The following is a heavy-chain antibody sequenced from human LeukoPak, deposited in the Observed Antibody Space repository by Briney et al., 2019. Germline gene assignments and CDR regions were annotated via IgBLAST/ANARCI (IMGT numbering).Heavy chain of an antibody. Sequence: GGSLRLSCAPSGFTFNDYAMHWVRQAPGKGPEWVAVISYDGSNKYYADSVKGRFTISRDNSKNTLYLQMNSLRAEDTAVYYCAKDQFPYDSSGYPDYWGQGTLVTVSS. CDR1: GFTFNDYA. V-gene: IGHV3-30-3*01. J-gene: IGHJ4*02. CDR3: AKDQFPYDSSGYPDY. D-gene: IGHD3-22*01. CDR2: ISYDGSNK.